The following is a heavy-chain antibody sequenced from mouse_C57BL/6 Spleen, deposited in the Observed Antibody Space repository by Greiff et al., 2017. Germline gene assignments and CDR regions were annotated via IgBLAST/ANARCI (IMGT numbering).Heavy chain of an antibody. CDR3: ARWVYYGSRDY. CDR1: GYTFTSYW. J-gene: IGHJ2*01. CDR2: IHPNSGST. V-gene: IGHV1-64*01. Sequence: QVQLQQSGAELVKPGASVKLSCKASGYTFTSYWMHWVKQRPGQGLEWIGMIHPNSGSTNYNEKFKSKATLTVDKSSSTAYMQLSSLTSEDSAVYYCARWVYYGSRDYWCQGTTLTVSS. D-gene: IGHD1-1*01.